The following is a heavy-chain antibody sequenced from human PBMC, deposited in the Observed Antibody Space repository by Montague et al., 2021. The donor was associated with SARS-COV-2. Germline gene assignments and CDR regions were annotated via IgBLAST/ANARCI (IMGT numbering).Heavy chain of an antibody. J-gene: IGHJ3*02. CDR3: VSEKAGGLRNVFDI. CDR1: GFSIGSGDY. Sequence: SETLSLTCTVSGFSIGSGDYWGWIRQPPGKGLEWIGSIYHSGTTYYNQSLQSRLTMSIDTSPNQFSLRLTSVTAADTAVFFCVSEKAGGLRNVFDIWGQGTTVTVSS. V-gene: IGHV4-38-2*02. CDR2: IYHSGTT.